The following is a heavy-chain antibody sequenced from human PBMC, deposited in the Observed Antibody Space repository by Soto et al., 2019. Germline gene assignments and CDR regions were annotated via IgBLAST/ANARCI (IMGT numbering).Heavy chain of an antibody. CDR2: IIPVFGTA. CDR1: GGPYNSFA. J-gene: IGHJ6*02. D-gene: IGHD3-10*01. CDR3: ARFLGGAGSYYDGQNYNYYNGMDV. V-gene: IGHV1-69*01. Sequence: QAQLVQSGAEVKKPGSSVKVSCTASGGPYNSFAISWVRQAPGQGLEWIGGIIPVFGTATYAQKFKGRVTITAEESTSTAYMELSSLTSEDTAVYYCARFLGGAGSYYDGQNYNYYNGMDVWGQGTTVTVSS.